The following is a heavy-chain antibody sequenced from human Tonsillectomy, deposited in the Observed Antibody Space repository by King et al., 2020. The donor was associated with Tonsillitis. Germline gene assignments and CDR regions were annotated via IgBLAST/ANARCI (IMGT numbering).Heavy chain of an antibody. D-gene: IGHD6-13*01. J-gene: IGHJ6*02. CDR1: GITFSTYS. CDR3: ARGAAAAGTFAMDV. CDR2: ISSSSQYI. Sequence: QLVQSGGGLVKPGGSLRLSCAASGITFSTYSMNWVRQAPGKGLEWVSSISSSSQYIYYEDSVKGRFTISRDNAKNSLFLQMNSLRVEDTAVYYCARGAAAAGTFAMDVWGQGTTVTVSS. V-gene: IGHV3-21*01.